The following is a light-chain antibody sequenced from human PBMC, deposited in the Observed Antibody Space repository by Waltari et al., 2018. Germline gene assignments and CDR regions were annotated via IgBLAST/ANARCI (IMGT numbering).Light chain of an antibody. V-gene: IGLV1-44*01. CDR1: SPNIGSNA. J-gene: IGLJ2*01. CDR2: NNN. CDR3: AAWDDSLNGLV. Sequence: QSVLTQPPSASEPPGQRVTISCSGSSPNIGSNAITWYQQFPGTAPELFIYNNNQRPSGLPGRFSGSKSGTSASLAISGLQSEDEADYYCAAWDDSLNGLVFGGGTKLTVL.